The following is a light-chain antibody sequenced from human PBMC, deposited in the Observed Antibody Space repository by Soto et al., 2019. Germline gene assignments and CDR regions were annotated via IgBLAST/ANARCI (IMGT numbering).Light chain of an antibody. CDR1: QSISSW. CDR3: QQYNSSPT. V-gene: IGKV1-5*03. CDR2: KAS. J-gene: IGKJ1*01. Sequence: DIQMTQSPSTLSASVGDRVTITCRASQSISSWLAWYQQKPGKAPKLLIYKASSLESGVPSRFSGSGSGTAFNLTISSLQPDDFAPYYCQQYNSSPTFGQGTKVEIK.